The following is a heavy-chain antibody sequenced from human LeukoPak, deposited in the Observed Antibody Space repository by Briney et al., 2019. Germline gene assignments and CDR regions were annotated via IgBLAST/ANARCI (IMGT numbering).Heavy chain of an antibody. J-gene: IGHJ4*02. CDR3: ARVLFYSSGNKSNRVDY. Sequence: SETLSLTCAVYGGSFSGYYWSWIRQPPGKGLEWIGEINHSGSTNYNPSLKSRVTISVDTSKNQFSLKLSSVTAADTAVYYCARVLFYSSGNKSNRVDYWGQGTLVTVSS. CDR2: INHSGST. D-gene: IGHD6-19*01. V-gene: IGHV4-34*01. CDR1: GGSFSGYY.